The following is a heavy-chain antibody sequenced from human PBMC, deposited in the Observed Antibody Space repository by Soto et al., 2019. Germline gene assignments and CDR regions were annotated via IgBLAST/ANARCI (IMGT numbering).Heavy chain of an antibody. D-gene: IGHD6-6*01. V-gene: IGHV1-69*04. CDR2: IIPILGIA. Sequence: GASVKVSCKASGGTFSSYTISWVRQAPGQGLEWMGRIIPILGIANYAQKFQGRVTITADKSTSTAYMELSSLRSEDTAVYYCAREGSSNGYYYYGKDVWGQGTTVTVSS. CDR1: GGTFSSYT. J-gene: IGHJ6*02. CDR3: AREGSSNGYYYYGKDV.